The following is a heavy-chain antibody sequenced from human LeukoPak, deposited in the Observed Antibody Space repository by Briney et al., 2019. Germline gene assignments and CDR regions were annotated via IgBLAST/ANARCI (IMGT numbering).Heavy chain of an antibody. CDR2: INNRGTT. Sequence: SSETLSLTCAVSGGSLIPHYWSWIRRPLGKGLEWIGEINNRGTTNYSPSHRGRATISVDTSKNQFSLRLTSVTAADTAMYYCARVPLWWLTPFDFWGQGTLATVSS. D-gene: IGHD5-12*01. J-gene: IGHJ4*02. CDR1: GGSLIPHY. CDR3: ARVPLWWLTPFDF. V-gene: IGHV4-34*01.